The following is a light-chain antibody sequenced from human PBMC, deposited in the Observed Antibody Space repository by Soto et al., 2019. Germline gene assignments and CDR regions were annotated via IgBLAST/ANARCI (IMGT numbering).Light chain of an antibody. Sequence: AIQMTQSPSSLSASVGDRVTITCRASQDIRKDLAWYQQKPGKAPQILIYGASTLQTGVASRFSGSGSATDFTLTISSLQPEDSAAYYCLHDYNYPYTFGQGTKLDIK. J-gene: IGKJ2*01. V-gene: IGKV1-6*01. CDR3: LHDYNYPYT. CDR1: QDIRKD. CDR2: GAS.